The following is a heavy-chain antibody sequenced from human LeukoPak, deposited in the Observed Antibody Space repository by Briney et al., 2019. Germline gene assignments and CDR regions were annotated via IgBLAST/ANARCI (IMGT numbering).Heavy chain of an antibody. D-gene: IGHD2-15*01. Sequence: SETLSLTCTVSGGSISSYYWSWSRQPPGKGLEWSGYIYYSGSTNYNPSLKSRVTISVDTSKNQFSLKLSSVTAADTAVYYCARGGSPPPFYYYYYYMDVWGKGTTVTVSS. V-gene: IGHV4-59*08. CDR2: IYYSGST. CDR1: GGSISSYY. CDR3: ARGGSPPPFYYYYYYMDV. J-gene: IGHJ6*03.